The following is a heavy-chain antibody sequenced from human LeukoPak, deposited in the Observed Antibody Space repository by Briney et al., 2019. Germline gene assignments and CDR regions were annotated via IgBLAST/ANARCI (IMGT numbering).Heavy chain of an antibody. J-gene: IGHJ4*02. CDR2: NNPSTGTT. CDR3: ARDRGLLYGSSGCLDS. V-gene: IGHV1-46*01. Sequence: ASMKVSCKTSGYTFTSYYMHWVRQAPGQGLEWMGLNNPSTGTTAYAQTFQGRVTMTRDASTSTVYMELSSLTSEDTAVYFCARDRGLLYGSSGCLDSWGQGTLVTVSS. D-gene: IGHD6-19*01. CDR1: GYTFTSYY.